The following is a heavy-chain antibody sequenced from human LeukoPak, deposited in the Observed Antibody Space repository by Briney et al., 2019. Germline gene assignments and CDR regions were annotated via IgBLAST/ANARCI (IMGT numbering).Heavy chain of an antibody. CDR1: GGSFSDYY. V-gene: IGHV4-34*01. CDR2: INHSGST. Sequence: SETLSLTCAVYGGSFSDYYWSWIRQPPGKGLEWIGEINHSGSTNYNPSLKSRVTISVDTSKNQFSLKLSSVTAADTAVYYCARHTLLWFGELQNWFDPWGEGTLVTVSS. CDR3: ARHTLLWFGELQNWFDP. J-gene: IGHJ5*02. D-gene: IGHD3-10*01.